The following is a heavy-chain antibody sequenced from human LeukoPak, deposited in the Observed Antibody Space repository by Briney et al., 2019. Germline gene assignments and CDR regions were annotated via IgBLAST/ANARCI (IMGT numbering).Heavy chain of an antibody. CDR2: INPNSGGT. V-gene: IGHV1-2*02. D-gene: IGHD2-2*01. CDR1: GYTLPGYY. CDR3: ARGPLGYCSSTSCRKFDY. J-gene: IGHJ4*02. Sequence: ASVKVSCKASGYTLPGYYMHWVRQAPGQGLEWKGWINPNSGGTNYAQKFQGRVTMTRDTSISTAYIELSRLRSDDTAVYYCARGPLGYCSSTSCRKFDYWGQGTLVTVSS.